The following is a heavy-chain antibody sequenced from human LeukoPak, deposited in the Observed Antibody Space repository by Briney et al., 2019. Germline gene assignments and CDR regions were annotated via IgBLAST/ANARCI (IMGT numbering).Heavy chain of an antibody. J-gene: IGHJ6*02. CDR3: ARWSWGYYYYGMDV. CDR1: GFTFSSYW. CDR2: INSDGSST. Sequence: TGGSLRLSCAASGFTFSSYWMPWVRQAPGKGLVWVSRINSDGSSTSYADSVKGRFTISRDNAKNTLYLQMNSLRAEDTAVYYCARWSWGYYYYGMDVWGQGTTVTVSS. D-gene: IGHD3-16*01. V-gene: IGHV3-74*01.